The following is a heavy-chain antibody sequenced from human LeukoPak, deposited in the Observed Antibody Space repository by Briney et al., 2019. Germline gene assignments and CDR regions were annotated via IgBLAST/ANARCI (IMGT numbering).Heavy chain of an antibody. CDR2: IRSDEKYI. CDR3: TGEPRWFDF. CDR1: GFTFSTYG. Sequence: AGGSLRLSCAASGFTFSTYGMHWFRQAPTRGLEWVAFIRSDEKYINYADSVKGRFTISRDNSRNTLYLQMNSLRAEDTAIYYCTGEPRWFDFWGQGTLVTVSS. D-gene: IGHD2-21*01. J-gene: IGHJ4*02. V-gene: IGHV3-30*02.